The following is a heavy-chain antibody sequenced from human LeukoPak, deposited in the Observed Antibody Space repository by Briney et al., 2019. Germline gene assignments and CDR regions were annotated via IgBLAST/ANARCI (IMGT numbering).Heavy chain of an antibody. CDR3: ARGSGYGFEIDY. D-gene: IGHD5-12*01. CDR1: GGSISSYY. V-gene: IGHV4-59*01. CDR2: IYYSGST. Sequence: PSETLSLTCTVSGGSISSYYWSWIRQPPGKGLEWIGYIYYSGSTNYNPSLKSRVTISVDTPKNQFSLKLSSVTAADTAVYYCARGSGYGFEIDYWGQGTLVTVSS. J-gene: IGHJ4*02.